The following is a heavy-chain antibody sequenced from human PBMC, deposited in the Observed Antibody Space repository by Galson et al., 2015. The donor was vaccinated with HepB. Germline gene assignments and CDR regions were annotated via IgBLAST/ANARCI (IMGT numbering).Heavy chain of an antibody. CDR2: ISSSSSTI. J-gene: IGHJ6*03. Sequence: SLRLSCAASGFTFSSYSMNWVRQAPGKGLEWVSYISSSSSTIYYADSVKGRFTISRDNGQNSLFLQMNSLRAEDTAVYYCARKIAAAGVYYYYYYYMDVWGKGTTVTVSS. CDR3: ARKIAAAGVYYYYYYYMDV. V-gene: IGHV3-48*01. CDR1: GFTFSSYS. D-gene: IGHD6-13*01.